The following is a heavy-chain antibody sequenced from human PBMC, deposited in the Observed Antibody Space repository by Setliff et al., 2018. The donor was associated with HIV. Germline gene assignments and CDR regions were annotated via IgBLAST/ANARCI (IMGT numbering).Heavy chain of an antibody. CDR2: INAGNGNT. CDR3: ARGIAATLDY. Sequence: ASVKVSCKASGYTFTFYSMHWVRQAPGQRLEWMGWINAGNGNTKYSQKFQARVTITVDKSTNTAYMALSSLRHDDTAIYYCARGIAATLDYWGQGTLVTVS. V-gene: IGHV1-3*01. D-gene: IGHD6-13*01. J-gene: IGHJ4*02. CDR1: GYTFTFYS.